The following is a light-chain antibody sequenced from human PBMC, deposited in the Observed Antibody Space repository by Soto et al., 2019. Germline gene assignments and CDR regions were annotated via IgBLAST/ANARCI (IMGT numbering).Light chain of an antibody. J-gene: IGKJ5*01. CDR1: QTIKRSS. V-gene: IGKV3-15*01. Sequence: EIVMTQSPATLSVPPGEGATLSCRASQTIKRSSLAWYQQKPGQPPRLLIFGASTRVAGIPARFSGSGSGTEFSLTISSLQSEDFAVYYCQQYMNWPTFGQGTRLEIK. CDR2: GAS. CDR3: QQYMNWPT.